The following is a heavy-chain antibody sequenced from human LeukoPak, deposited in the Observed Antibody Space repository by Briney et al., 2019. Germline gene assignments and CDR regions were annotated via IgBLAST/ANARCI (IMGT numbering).Heavy chain of an antibody. CDR1: GGSISSGGYY. J-gene: IGHJ3*02. CDR3: ARDPDSSGYYYGDAFDI. D-gene: IGHD3-22*01. CDR2: IYHSGST. Sequence: SETLSLTCTVSGGSISSGGYYWSWIRQPPGKGLEWIGYIYHSGSTYYNPSLKSRVTISVDRSKNQFSLKLSSVTAADTAVYYCARDPDSSGYYYGDAFDIWGQGTMVTVSS. V-gene: IGHV4-30-2*01.